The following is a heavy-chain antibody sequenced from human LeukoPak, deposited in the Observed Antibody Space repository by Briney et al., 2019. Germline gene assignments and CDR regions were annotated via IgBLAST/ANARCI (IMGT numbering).Heavy chain of an antibody. V-gene: IGHV3-74*01. D-gene: IGHD6-25*01. CDR1: GFTFSSYW. CDR2: INSDGSRT. J-gene: IGHJ3*02. Sequence: SGGSLRLSCAASGFTFSSYWMHWVRQAPGKGLVWVSRINSDGSRTTYADSVKGRFTISRDNAKNTLYLQMNSLRAEDTAVYYCARVGARLEAFDIWGQGTMVTVSS. CDR3: ARVGARLEAFDI.